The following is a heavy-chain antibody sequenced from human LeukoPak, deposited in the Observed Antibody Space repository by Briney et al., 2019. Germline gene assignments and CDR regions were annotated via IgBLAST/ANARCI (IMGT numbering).Heavy chain of an antibody. CDR2: ISSSSSTI. D-gene: IGHD6-19*01. CDR3: ARDGHSVAVSYYFDY. CDR1: GFTFSSYS. J-gene: IGHJ4*02. V-gene: IGHV3-48*01. Sequence: GGSLRLSCAASGFTFSSYSMNWVRQAPGKGLEWVSYISSSSSTIYYADSVKGRFTISRDNAKNSLYLQMNSLRAEDTAVYYGARDGHSVAVSYYFDYWGQGTLVTVSS.